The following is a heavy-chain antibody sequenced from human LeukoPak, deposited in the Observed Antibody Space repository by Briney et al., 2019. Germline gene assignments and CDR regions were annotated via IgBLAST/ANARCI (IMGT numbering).Heavy chain of an antibody. CDR3: TRIIKSGSFDY. D-gene: IGHD1-26*01. V-gene: IGHV3-15*01. CDR2: IKSKTDGGTT. J-gene: IGHJ4*02. Sequence: GGSLRLPCAASGFTFSNAWMNWVRQAPGKGLEWVGRIKSKTDGGTTDYAAPVKGRFTISRDDSTNTLFLQMNSLKTEDTALYYCTRIIKSGSFDYWGQGTLVTVSS. CDR1: GFTFSNAW.